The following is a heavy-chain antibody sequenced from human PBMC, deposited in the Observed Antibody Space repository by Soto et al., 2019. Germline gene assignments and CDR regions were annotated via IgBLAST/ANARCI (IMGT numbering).Heavy chain of an antibody. CDR1: GGTFSSYA. CDR3: ARALGIAAAGHRFDY. Sequence: GASVKVSCKASGGTFSSYAISWVRQAPGQGLEWMGGIIPIFGTANYAQKFQGRVTITADESTSTAYMELSSLRSEDTAVYYCARALGIAAAGHRFDYWGQGTLVTVSS. CDR2: IIPIFGTA. V-gene: IGHV1-69*13. J-gene: IGHJ4*02. D-gene: IGHD6-13*01.